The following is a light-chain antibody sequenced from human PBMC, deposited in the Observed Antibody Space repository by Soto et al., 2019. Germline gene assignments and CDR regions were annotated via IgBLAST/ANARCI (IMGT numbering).Light chain of an antibody. CDR1: QSLVHSGGNTY. CDR2: QVS. V-gene: IGKV2-30*02. Sequence: EAVMTQSPLSLPVTLGQPASISCRSSQSLVHSGGNTYLNWVQQRPGQSPRRLIYQVSKRDSGVPDRFSGSGPGTDFTLKISRVEADDVGIYYCMQGSYWPYTFGPGTRVDIK. CDR3: MQGSYWPYT. J-gene: IGKJ3*01.